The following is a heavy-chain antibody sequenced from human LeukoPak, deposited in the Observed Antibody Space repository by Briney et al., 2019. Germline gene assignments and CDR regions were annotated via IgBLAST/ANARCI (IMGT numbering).Heavy chain of an antibody. CDR1: GYTSTSYG. D-gene: IGHD3-16*02. J-gene: IGHJ4*02. Sequence: ASVKVSCKASGYTSTSYGISWVRQAPGQGLEWMGWISGYNGNTKYEQKLQGRVTMTTDTSTSTGYMELRSLRSDDTAVYYCARSVGGSHRQPADYWGQGTLVTVSS. CDR2: ISGYNGNT. CDR3: ARSVGGSHRQPADY. V-gene: IGHV1-18*01.